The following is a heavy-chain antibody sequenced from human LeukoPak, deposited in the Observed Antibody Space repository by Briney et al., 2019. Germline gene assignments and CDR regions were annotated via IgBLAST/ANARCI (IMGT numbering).Heavy chain of an antibody. V-gene: IGHV4-59*12. CDR3: ARGRITMVRGARNWFDP. D-gene: IGHD3-10*01. J-gene: IGHJ5*02. Sequence: SETLSLTCTVFGGSISSYYWSWIRQPPGKGLEWIGYIYYSGSTNYNPSLKSRVTISVDTSKNQFSLKLSSVTAADTAVYYCARGRITMVRGARNWFDPWGQGTLVTVSS. CDR2: IYYSGST. CDR1: GGSISSYY.